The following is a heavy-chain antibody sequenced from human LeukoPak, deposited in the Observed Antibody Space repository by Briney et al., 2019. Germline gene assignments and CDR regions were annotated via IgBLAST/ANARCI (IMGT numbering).Heavy chain of an antibody. V-gene: IGHV4-34*01. CDR2: INHSGST. CDR3: ALRPLKFYSSSWEAQGFDY. CDR1: GGSFSGYY. Sequence: SETLSLTCAVYGGSFSGYYWSWIRQPPGKGLEWIGEINHSGSTNYNPSLKSRVTISVDTSKNQFSLKLSSVTAADTDVYYCALRPLKFYSSSWEAQGFDYWGQGTLVTV. D-gene: IGHD6-13*01. J-gene: IGHJ4*02.